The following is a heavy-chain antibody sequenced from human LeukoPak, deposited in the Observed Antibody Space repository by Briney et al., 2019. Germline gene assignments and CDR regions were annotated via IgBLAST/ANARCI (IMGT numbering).Heavy chain of an antibody. D-gene: IGHD3-22*01. J-gene: IGHJ4*02. V-gene: IGHV3-23*01. CDR2: ISGSGGST. CDR1: GITLSNYG. Sequence: GGSLRLSCAVSGITLSNYGMSWVRQAPGRGLEWVAGISGSGGSTNYADSVKGRFTISRANPKNTLYLQMNSLRAEDTAVYFCAKRGVVIRVILVGFHKEAYYFDSWGQGALVTVSS. CDR3: AKRGVVIRVILVGFHKEAYYFDS.